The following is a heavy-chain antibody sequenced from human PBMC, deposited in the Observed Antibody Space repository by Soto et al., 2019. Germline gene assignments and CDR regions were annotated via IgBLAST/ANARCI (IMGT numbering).Heavy chain of an antibody. V-gene: IGHV4-4*02. CDR1: SGSISSSNW. D-gene: IGHD2-15*01. J-gene: IGHJ5*02. CDR2: IYHSGST. CDR3: ARTRYLRADIVVVVAATGWFDP. Sequence: SETLSLTCAVSSGSISSSNWWSWVRQPPGKGLEWIGEIYHSGSTNYNPSLKSRVTISVDKSKNQFSLKLSSVTAADTAVYYCARTRYLRADIVVVVAATGWFDPWGQGTLVTVSS.